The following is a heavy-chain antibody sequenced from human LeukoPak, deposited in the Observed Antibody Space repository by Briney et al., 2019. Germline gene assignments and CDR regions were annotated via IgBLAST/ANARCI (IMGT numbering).Heavy chain of an antibody. CDR2: ISSSGGST. J-gene: IGHJ5*02. Sequence: PGGSLRLSCAASGFTFSSNAMSWVRQAPGKGLEWVSAISSSGGSTYYADSVKGRLTISRDNSKNTLYLQMNSLRAEDTAVYYCAKQLERRFDPWGQGTLVTVSS. CDR3: AKQLERRFDP. D-gene: IGHD1-1*01. CDR1: GFTFSSNA. V-gene: IGHV3-23*01.